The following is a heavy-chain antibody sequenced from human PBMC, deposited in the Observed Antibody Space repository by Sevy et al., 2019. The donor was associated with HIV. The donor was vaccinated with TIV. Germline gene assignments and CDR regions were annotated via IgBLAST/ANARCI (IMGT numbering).Heavy chain of an antibody. CDR3: ARDRITGTTKRPVFRYFDY. CDR2: ISSSSSTI. D-gene: IGHD1-7*01. J-gene: IGHJ4*02. Sequence: GGSLRLSCAASGFTFSSYSMNWVRQAPGKGLEWVSYISSSSSTIYYADSVKGRFTISRDNAKNSLYLQMNSLRAEDTAVYYCARDRITGTTKRPVFRYFDYWGQGTLVTVSS. CDR1: GFTFSSYS. V-gene: IGHV3-48*01.